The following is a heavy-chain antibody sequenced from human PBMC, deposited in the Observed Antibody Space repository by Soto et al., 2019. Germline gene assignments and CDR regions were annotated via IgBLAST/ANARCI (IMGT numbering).Heavy chain of an antibody. CDR2: VCYRGTT. CDR3: ARQGEHSSSYFFDS. Sequence: SESLSLTCTVSGDSIDTSSYCWGWIRQPPGKGLEWIGSVCYRGTTYYNPSLKSRLTISVDTSKRQFSLKLSSVTAADTAVFYCARQGEHSSSYFFDSWGQGTLVTVSS. J-gene: IGHJ4*02. V-gene: IGHV4-39*01. CDR1: GDSIDTSSYC. D-gene: IGHD6-6*01.